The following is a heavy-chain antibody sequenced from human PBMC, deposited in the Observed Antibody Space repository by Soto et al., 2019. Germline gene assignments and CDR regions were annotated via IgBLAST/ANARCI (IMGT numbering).Heavy chain of an antibody. D-gene: IGHD3-22*01. J-gene: IGHJ4*02. V-gene: IGHV3-33*01. CDR1: GFTFSSYG. CDR2: IWYDGSNK. Sequence: QVQLVESGGGVVQPGRSLRLSCAASGFTFSSYGMHWVRQAPGKGLEWVAVIWYDGSNKYYADSVKGRFTISRGNSKNTLYLQMNSLRAEDTAVYYCARGAYYYDSSGLDYWGQGTLVTVSS. CDR3: ARGAYYYDSSGLDY.